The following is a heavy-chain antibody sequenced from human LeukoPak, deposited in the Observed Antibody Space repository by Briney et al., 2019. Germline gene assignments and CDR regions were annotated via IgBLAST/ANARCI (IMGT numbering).Heavy chain of an antibody. V-gene: IGHV3-66*01. CDR3: ARDSVYYDSSGYYPGTPFDY. CDR2: IYSGGST. Sequence: GGSLRLSCAASGFTVSSNYMSWVRQAPGKGLEWVSVIYSGGSTYYADSVKGRFTISRDNSKNTLYLQMNSLRAEDTAVYYCARDSVYYDSSGYYPGTPFDYWGQGTLVTVSS. D-gene: IGHD3-22*01. CDR1: GFTVSSNY. J-gene: IGHJ4*02.